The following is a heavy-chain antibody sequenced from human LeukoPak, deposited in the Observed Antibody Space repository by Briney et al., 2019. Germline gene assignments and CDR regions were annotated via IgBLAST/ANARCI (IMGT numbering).Heavy chain of an antibody. V-gene: IGHV3-9*01. D-gene: IGHD2-2*01. J-gene: IGHJ5*02. CDR3: AKDGCSSTNCYYNWFDP. CDR1: GFIFDDYA. CDR2: ISWNSDNI. Sequence: PGRSLRLSCAASGFIFDDYAMHWVRQVPGKGLEWVSGISWNSDNIDYADSVKGRFTISRDNAKNSLYLQMNSLRAEDTALYYCAKDGCSSTNCYYNWFDPWGQGTLVTVSS.